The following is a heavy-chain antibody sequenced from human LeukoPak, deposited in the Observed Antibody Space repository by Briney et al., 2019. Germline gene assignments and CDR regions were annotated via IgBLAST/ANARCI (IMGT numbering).Heavy chain of an antibody. V-gene: IGHV4-39*01. CDR1: RGSIRTADYY. CDR2: IYFSGTP. Sequence: SETLSLTCTVSRGSIRTADYYWAWVRQPPGEGLEWLGSIYFSGTPYFNPSLKSRVAVSIDTSKNQFSLKVTSVNASDTAVYFCAGTSSWYAGAWFDSWGQGTLVTVSS. J-gene: IGHJ5*01. D-gene: IGHD6-13*01. CDR3: AGTSSWYAGAWFDS.